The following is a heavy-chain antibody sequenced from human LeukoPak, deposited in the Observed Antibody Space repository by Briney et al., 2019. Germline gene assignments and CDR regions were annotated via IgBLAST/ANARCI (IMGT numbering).Heavy chain of an antibody. CDR3: ARANPIKQLATQNYYYGMDV. V-gene: IGHV4-34*01. CDR1: GGSFSGYY. Sequence: PSETLSLTCAAYGGSFSGYYWSWIRQPPGKGLEWIGEINHSGSTNYNPSLKSRVTISVDTSKNQFSLKLSSVTAADTAVYYCARANPIKQLATQNYYYGMDVWGQGTTVTVSS. D-gene: IGHD6-13*01. CDR2: INHSGST. J-gene: IGHJ6*02.